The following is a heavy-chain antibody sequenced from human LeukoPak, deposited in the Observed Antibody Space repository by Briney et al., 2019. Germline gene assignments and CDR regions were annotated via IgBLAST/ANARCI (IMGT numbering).Heavy chain of an antibody. Sequence: SMKVSCKASGGTFSSYAISCVRHAPAQGLEWMGGFIPIFGTANYSQKFQGRVTTTANKSTSKAYIELSSLRSEDTAVYYCAILNTMIVVALDYWGQGALDTVSS. CDR2: FIPIFGTA. V-gene: IGHV1-69*06. D-gene: IGHD3-22*01. CDR3: AILNTMIVVALDY. J-gene: IGHJ4*02. CDR1: GGTFSSYA.